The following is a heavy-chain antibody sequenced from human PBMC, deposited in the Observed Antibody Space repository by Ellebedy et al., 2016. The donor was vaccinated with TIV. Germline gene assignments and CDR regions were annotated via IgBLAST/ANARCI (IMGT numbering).Heavy chain of an antibody. J-gene: IGHJ6*02. V-gene: IGHV4-59*01. CDR1: GGSIGGYY. D-gene: IGHD3-16*01. Sequence: GSLTLSXTVSGGSIGGYYWSWIRQPPGKGLEWIGFMYSSGSTNYNPSLRSRVPISVVTSTNQLSLKLSSVTAADTAVYYCARSLKPYWGSYYGIHGWGQGTTVAVSS. CDR3: ARSLKPYWGSYYGIHG. CDR2: MYSSGST.